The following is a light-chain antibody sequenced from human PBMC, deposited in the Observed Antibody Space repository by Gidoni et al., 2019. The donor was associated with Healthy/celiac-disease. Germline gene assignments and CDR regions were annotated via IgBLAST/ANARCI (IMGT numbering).Light chain of an antibody. CDR2: SNN. CDR3: AAWDDSLNGYVV. Sequence: QSVLPQPPSASGPPGQRVTISCSGSSSNIGSNTVNWYQQLPGTAPKLLIYSNNQRPSGVPDRFSGSKSGTSASLAISGLQSEDEADYYCAAWDDSLNGYVVFGGGTKLTVL. J-gene: IGLJ2*01. V-gene: IGLV1-44*01. CDR1: SSNIGSNT.